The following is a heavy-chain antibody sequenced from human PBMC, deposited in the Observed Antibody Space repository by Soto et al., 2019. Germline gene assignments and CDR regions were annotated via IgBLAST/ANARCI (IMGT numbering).Heavy chain of an antibody. J-gene: IGHJ4*02. Sequence: QVQLVPSGAEVKKPGSSVNVSCKASGGTFSSYAIDWVRQAPGQGLAWMGGIVSSFGTANYDQKFQGRITITAAEYTSTAYMELRSLRSEDTAVDYWARGVHYDRSAYYYFYWGQGTLVTVSS. CDR2: IVSSFGTA. CDR1: GGTFSSYA. D-gene: IGHD3-22*01. V-gene: IGHV1-69*01. CDR3: ARGVHYDRSAYYYFY.